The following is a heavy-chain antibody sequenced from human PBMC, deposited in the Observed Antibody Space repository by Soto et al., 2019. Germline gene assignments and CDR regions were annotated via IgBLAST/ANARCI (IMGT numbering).Heavy chain of an antibody. CDR3: ARHRALNWFDP. V-gene: IGHV4-59*08. Sequence: ASXPMSLTRPVGGGVDSSYYWSWIRQPPGKGLEWIGYMYYSGSTSYNPSLNSRVTLSVDTSKNQFFLKLSSVTAADTAVYYCARHRALNWFDPWGQGTLVTVSS. J-gene: IGHJ5*02. CDR1: GGVDSSYY. CDR2: MYYSGST.